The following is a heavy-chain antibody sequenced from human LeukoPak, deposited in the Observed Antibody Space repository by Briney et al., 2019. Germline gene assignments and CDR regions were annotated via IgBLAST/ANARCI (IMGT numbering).Heavy chain of an antibody. J-gene: IGHJ4*02. CDR1: GGTFSSYA. CDR3: ARDSPVDYYYDSSGYYNHFDY. V-gene: IGHV1-69*05. D-gene: IGHD3-22*01. Sequence: SVKVSCKASGGTFSSYAISWVRQAPGQGLEWMGRIIPIFGTANYAQKFQGRVTITTDESTSTAYMELSSLRSEDTAVYYCARDSPVDYYYDSSGYYNHFDYWGQGTLVTISS. CDR2: IIPIFGTA.